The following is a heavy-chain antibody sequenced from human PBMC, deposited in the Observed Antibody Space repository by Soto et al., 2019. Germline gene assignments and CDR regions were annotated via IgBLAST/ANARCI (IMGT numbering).Heavy chain of an antibody. J-gene: IGHJ4*03. CDR3: ARDTGLAPTVWGY. V-gene: IGHV4-31*03. D-gene: IGHD3-16*01. CDR1: GDSIRGGGHY. Sequence: QVQLQESGPGLVKPSQTLSLTCSVSGDSIRGGGHYWNWIRQFPGKGLEWIGYVYHSRSTHYNPCLRGRLTISIDTSKNQVSLGLISVTAADTALYYCARDTGLAPTVWGYWGHETQVTVSS. CDR2: VYHSRST.